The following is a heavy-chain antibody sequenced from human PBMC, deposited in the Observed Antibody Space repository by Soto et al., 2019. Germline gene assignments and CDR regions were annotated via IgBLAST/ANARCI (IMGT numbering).Heavy chain of an antibody. V-gene: IGHV3-30*03. D-gene: IGHD1-26*01. CDR3: AREGERWLHMYYFDY. CDR2: ISYDGSNK. CDR1: GFTFSSYG. J-gene: IGHJ4*02. Sequence: GGSLRLSCAASGFTFSSYGMHWVRQAPGKGLEWVAVISYDGSNKYYADSVKGRFTISRDNSKNTLYLQMNSLRAEDTAVYYCAREGERWLHMYYFDYWGQGTLVTVSS.